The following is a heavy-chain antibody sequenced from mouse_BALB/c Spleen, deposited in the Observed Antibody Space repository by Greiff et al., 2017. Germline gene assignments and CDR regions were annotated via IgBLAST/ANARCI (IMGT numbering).Heavy chain of an antibody. V-gene: IGHV1-67*01. D-gene: IGHD2-4*01. CDR1: GYTFTDYA. CDR3: ATMITTGFAY. CDR2: ISTYYGDA. Sequence: QVQLQQSGAELVRPGVSVKISCKGSGYTFTDYAMHWVKQSHAKSLEWIGVISTYYGDASYNQKFKDKAILTVDKSSSTAYMQLSSLTSEDSAVYYCATMITTGFAYWGQGTLVTVSA. J-gene: IGHJ3*01.